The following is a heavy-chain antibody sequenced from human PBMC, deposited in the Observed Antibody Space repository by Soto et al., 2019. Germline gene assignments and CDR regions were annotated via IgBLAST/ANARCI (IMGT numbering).Heavy chain of an antibody. Sequence: SETLSLTCTVSGGSISSSSYYWGWIRQPPGKGLEWIGSIYYSGSTYYNPSLKSRVTISVDTSKNQFSLKLSSVTAADTAVYYCAREWEDCSSTSCFNPIDYWGQGTLVTVS. J-gene: IGHJ4*02. D-gene: IGHD2-2*01. CDR1: GGSISSSSYY. CDR2: IYYSGST. V-gene: IGHV4-39*02. CDR3: AREWEDCSSTSCFNPIDY.